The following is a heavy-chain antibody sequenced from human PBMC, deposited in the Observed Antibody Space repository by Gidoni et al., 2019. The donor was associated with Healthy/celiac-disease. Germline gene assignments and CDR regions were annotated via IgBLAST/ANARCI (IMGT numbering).Heavy chain of an antibody. V-gene: IGHV1-18*04. D-gene: IGHD1-26*01. J-gene: IGHJ1*01. CDR1: GYTFTSYG. CDR3: ARDTQVGATRSEEYFQH. CDR2: ISAYNGNT. Sequence: QVQLVQSGAEVKKPGASVKVSCKASGYTFTSYGSSWVRQAPGQGLEWMGWISAYNGNTNYAQKLQGRVTMTTDTSTSTAYMELRSLRSDDTAVYYCARDTQVGATRSEEYFQHWGQGTLVTVSS.